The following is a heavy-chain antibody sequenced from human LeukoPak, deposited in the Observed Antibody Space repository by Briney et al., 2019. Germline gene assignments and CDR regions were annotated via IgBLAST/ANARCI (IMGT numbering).Heavy chain of an antibody. CDR2: ISGSGGST. J-gene: IGHJ4*02. Sequence: GGSLRLSCAASGFIFSSYAMSWVRQAPGKGLEWVSAISGSGGSTYYADSVKGRFTISRDNSKNTLYLQMNSLRAEDTAVYYCAKVPGRLVTPIYWGQGTLVTVSS. CDR1: GFIFSSYA. CDR3: AKVPGRLVTPIY. V-gene: IGHV3-23*01. D-gene: IGHD3-9*01.